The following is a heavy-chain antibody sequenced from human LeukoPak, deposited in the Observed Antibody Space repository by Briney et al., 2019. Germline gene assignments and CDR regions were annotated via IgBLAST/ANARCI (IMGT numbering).Heavy chain of an antibody. CDR1: GGTFSSYA. D-gene: IGHD3-22*01. Sequence: GASVKVSCKASGGTFSSYAISWVRQATGQGLEWMGWMNPNSGNTGYAQKFQGRVTMTRNTSISTAYMELSSLRSEDTAVYYCATYYYDSSGYYYEAFDIWGQGTMVTVSS. J-gene: IGHJ3*02. CDR2: MNPNSGNT. CDR3: ATYYYDSSGYYYEAFDI. V-gene: IGHV1-8*02.